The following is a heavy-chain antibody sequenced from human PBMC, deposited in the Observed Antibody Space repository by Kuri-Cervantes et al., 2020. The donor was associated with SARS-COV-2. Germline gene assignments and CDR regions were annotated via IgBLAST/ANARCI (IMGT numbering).Heavy chain of an antibody. D-gene: IGHD4-23*01. V-gene: IGHV1-3*01. Sequence: ASVKVSCKASGYTFTSFAMHWVRQAPGHRPEWLGWINAGNGNTKYSQKFQGRVTFTNDTAASTAYMELSSLRSEDTAVYYCARRFPYGGIGDIDYWGQGALVTVSS. CDR1: GYTFTSFA. CDR2: INAGNGNT. CDR3: ARRFPYGGIGDIDY. J-gene: IGHJ4*02.